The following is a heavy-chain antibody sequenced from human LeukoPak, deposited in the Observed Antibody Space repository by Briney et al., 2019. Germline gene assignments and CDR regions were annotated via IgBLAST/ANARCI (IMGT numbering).Heavy chain of an antibody. CDR1: GYTFTSYD. J-gene: IGHJ6*03. D-gene: IGHD4-17*01. Sequence: ASVKVSCKASGYTFTSYDINWVRQAPGQGLEWMGWMNPNSGNTGYAQKFQGRVTINRNTSISTAYMELSSLRSEDTAVYYCARSFAVTTFISRYYYYYYMDVWGKGTTVTVSS. CDR2: MNPNSGNT. CDR3: ARSFAVTTFISRYYYYYYMDV. V-gene: IGHV1-8*03.